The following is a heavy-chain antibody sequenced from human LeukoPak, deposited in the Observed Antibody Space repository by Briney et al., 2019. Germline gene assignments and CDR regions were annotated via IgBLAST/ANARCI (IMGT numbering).Heavy chain of an antibody. Sequence: GESLKISCKGSGYSVTNNWIGWVRQMPGRGLEWMGIIYPGDSDTRYSPSFQGQVTISADKSISTAYLQWSSLKASDTAMYYCARRGMIYSFDYWGQGTLVTVSS. CDR3: ARRGMIYSFDY. V-gene: IGHV5-51*01. CDR1: GYSVTNNW. J-gene: IGHJ4*02. CDR2: IYPGDSDT. D-gene: IGHD3/OR15-3a*01.